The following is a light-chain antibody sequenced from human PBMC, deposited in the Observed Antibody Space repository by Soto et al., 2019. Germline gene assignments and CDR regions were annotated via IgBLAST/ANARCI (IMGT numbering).Light chain of an antibody. CDR3: SSDAGSNHWV. J-gene: IGLJ3*02. CDR2: EVS. V-gene: IGLV2-8*01. CDR1: SSDVGGSNY. Sequence: QSALTQPPSASGSPGQSVTISCTGTSSDVGGSNYVSWYQHHPGKAPKLMIYEVSKRPSGVPDRFSGCKSGNTASLTVSGLQAEDEADYYCSSDAGSNHWVFGGGTKLTVL.